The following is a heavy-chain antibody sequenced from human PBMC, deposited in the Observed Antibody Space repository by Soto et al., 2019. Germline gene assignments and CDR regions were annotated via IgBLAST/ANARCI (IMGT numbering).Heavy chain of an antibody. CDR3: ARFDFGLYYDSSGYPIDY. Sequence: GGSLRLSCATSGFAINNYWMHWVRQAPGEGLMWVSRINNDGSGSAYADSVKGRFTISRDNSKNTLYLQMNSLRAEDTAVYYCARFDFGLYYDSSGYPIDYWGQGTLVTVSS. CDR1: GFAINNYW. V-gene: IGHV3-74*01. D-gene: IGHD3-22*01. J-gene: IGHJ4*02. CDR2: INNDGSGS.